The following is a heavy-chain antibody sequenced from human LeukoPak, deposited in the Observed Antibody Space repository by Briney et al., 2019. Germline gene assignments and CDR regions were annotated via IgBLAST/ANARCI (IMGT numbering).Heavy chain of an antibody. CDR1: GFTFSSYA. V-gene: IGHV3-23*01. CDR3: AKPERGYLLYYYTDV. D-gene: IGHD3-3*01. CDR2: ISGSGGST. J-gene: IGHJ6*03. Sequence: GGSLRLSCAASGFTFSSYAMSWVRQAPGKGLEWVSAISGSGGSTYYADSVKGRFAISRDNSKNTLYLKMNSLRAEDTAVYYCAKPERGYLLYYYTDVWGRGTTVTVSS.